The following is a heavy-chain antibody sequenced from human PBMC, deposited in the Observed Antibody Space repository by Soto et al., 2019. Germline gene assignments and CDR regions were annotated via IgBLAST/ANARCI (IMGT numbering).Heavy chain of an antibody. V-gene: IGHV4-59*08. CDR2: IYFSGSA. CDR1: GGSITSYY. J-gene: IGHJ4*02. Sequence: PXETLSLTCTVSGGSITSYYWSWIRQPPGKGLEWIGYIYFSGSANYNPSLKGRVTISVATSKNQFSLKLSSVTAADTAVYYCERRYSSHGDYWGQGTLVTVSS. D-gene: IGHD5-12*01. CDR3: ERRYSSHGDY.